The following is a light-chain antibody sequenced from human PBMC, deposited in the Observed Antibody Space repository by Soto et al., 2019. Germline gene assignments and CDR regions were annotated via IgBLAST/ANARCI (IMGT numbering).Light chain of an antibody. Sequence: DIQMTQSPSSLSASVGDRVTITCRASQSVSMYLNWYQQKPGRAPKLLIRGEYSLQSGVPSRFSGSGSGTDFSLMISSLQTEDSATYYGQQTYSVPHTFGQGTKVEIK. J-gene: IGKJ2*01. CDR2: GEY. CDR1: QSVSMY. CDR3: QQTYSVPHT. V-gene: IGKV1-39*01.